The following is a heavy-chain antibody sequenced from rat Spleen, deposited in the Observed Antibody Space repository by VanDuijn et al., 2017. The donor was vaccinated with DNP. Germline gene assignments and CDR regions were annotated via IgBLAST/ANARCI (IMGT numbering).Heavy chain of an antibody. CDR1: GFTFSDFY. CDR2: ISYDGGTT. V-gene: IGHV5-20*01. CDR3: ARDGGVWAMYV. D-gene: IGHD4-3*01. J-gene: IGHJ4*01. Sequence: EVQLVETGGGLVQPGRSLKLSCVASGFTFSDFYMAWVRQAPTKGLEWVACISYDGGTTYYRDSVKGRFTISRDNAKSSLSLQMDSLRSEDTATYYCARDGGVWAMYVWGQGTSVTVSS.